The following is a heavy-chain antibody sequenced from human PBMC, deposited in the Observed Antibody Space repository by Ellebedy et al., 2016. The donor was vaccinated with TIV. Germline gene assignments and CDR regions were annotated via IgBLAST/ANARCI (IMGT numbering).Heavy chain of an antibody. Sequence: GGSLRLXXAASGFTFSSYAMSWVRQAPGQGLEWVSAISGSGGTTYYADSVKGRFTISRDNSKTTLYLQMKRLRAEDTAVYYCAKDLPYYYDRSGFYSPSYYFDYWGQGTLVTVSS. CDR3: AKDLPYYYDRSGFYSPSYYFDY. CDR1: GFTFSSYA. CDR2: ISGSGGTT. J-gene: IGHJ4*02. V-gene: IGHV3-23*01. D-gene: IGHD3-22*01.